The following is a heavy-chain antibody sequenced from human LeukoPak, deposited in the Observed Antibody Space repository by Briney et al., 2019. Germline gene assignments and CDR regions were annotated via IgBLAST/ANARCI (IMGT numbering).Heavy chain of an antibody. D-gene: IGHD6-13*01. CDR2: IYHSGST. Sequence: SETLSLTCAVSGGSISSSNWWSWVRQPPGKGLEWIGEIYHSGSTNYNPSLKSRVTISVDKSKNQFSLNLSSVTAADTAVYYCARRGLIAAGPFDCWGQGTLVTVSS. CDR1: GGSISSSNW. CDR3: ARRGLIAAGPFDC. V-gene: IGHV4-4*02. J-gene: IGHJ4*02.